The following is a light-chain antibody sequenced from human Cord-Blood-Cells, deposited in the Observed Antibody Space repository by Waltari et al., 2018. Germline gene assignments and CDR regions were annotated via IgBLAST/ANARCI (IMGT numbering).Light chain of an antibody. CDR1: SSDVGGYNY. CDR2: DVS. Sequence: QSALTPPASVSGSPGQSITISCTGTSSDVGGYNYVSWYQQHPGKAPKLMIYDVSNRPSGGSKRFSGSKSGNTASLTISGLQAEDEADYYCSSYTSSSTVVFGGGTKLTVL. V-gene: IGLV2-14*01. J-gene: IGLJ2*01. CDR3: SSYTSSSTVV.